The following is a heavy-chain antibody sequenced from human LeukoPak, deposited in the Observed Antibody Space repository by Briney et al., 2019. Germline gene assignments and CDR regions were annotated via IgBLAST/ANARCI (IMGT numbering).Heavy chain of an antibody. J-gene: IGHJ6*02. D-gene: IGHD3-10*01. CDR1: GYTFTSYG. CDR3: AREEGPNYYGSGSYSSLSYYCYYYGMDV. V-gene: IGHV1-18*01. Sequence: GASVKVSCKASGYTFTSYGISWVRQAPGQGLEWMGWISAYNGNTNYAQKLQGRVTMTTDTSTSTAYMELRSLRSDATAVYYCAREEGPNYYGSGSYSSLSYYCYYYGMDVWGQGTTVTVSS. CDR2: ISAYNGNT.